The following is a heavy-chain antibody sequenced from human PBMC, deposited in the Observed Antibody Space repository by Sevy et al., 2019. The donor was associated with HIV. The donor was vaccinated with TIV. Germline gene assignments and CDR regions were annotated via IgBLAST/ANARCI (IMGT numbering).Heavy chain of an antibody. CDR2: IRYTGET. V-gene: IGHV4-39*01. Sequence: SETLSLTCTVSGASISSSGYYWGLIRQPPGKGLEWIASIRYTGETFYNPSLRSRVTISAATSKYQFSLQLSSVTAADTAIYFCAGPILTYNSGWSYYDYWGQGTVVTVSS. CDR3: AGPILTYNSGWSYYDY. J-gene: IGHJ4*02. CDR1: GASISSSGYY. D-gene: IGHD6-19*01.